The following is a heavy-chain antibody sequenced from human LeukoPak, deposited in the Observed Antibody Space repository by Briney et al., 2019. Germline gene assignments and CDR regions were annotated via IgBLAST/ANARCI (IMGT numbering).Heavy chain of an antibody. J-gene: IGHJ6*02. V-gene: IGHV3-48*01. CDR1: GFTFSSYS. D-gene: IGHD2-15*01. Sequence: GGSLRLSCAASGFTFSSYSMNWVRQAPGKGLEWVSYISSSSSTIYYADSVKGRFTISRDNAKNSLYLQMNSLRAEDTAVYYCARDSVVVAATIGMDVWGQGTTVTVSS. CDR2: ISSSSSTI. CDR3: ARDSVVVAATIGMDV.